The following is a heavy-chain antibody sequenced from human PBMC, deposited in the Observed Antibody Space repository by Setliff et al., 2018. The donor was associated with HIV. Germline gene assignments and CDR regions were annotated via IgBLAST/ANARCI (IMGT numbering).Heavy chain of an antibody. V-gene: IGHV4-4*07. CDR1: GDSISTYF. D-gene: IGHD3-3*01. CDR2: IYTSGST. J-gene: IGHJ5*02. CDR3: ARLRGSYDFSNWFDP. Sequence: SETLSLTCTVSGDSISTYFWSWVRQPAGRGLEWIGRIYTSGSTNYNPSLKSRVTMSVDTAKNQFSLKLSSVTAADTAVYYCARLRGSYDFSNWFDPWGQGTQVTVSS.